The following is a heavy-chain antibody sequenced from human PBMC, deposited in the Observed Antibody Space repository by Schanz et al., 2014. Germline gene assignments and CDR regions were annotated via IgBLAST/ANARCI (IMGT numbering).Heavy chain of an antibody. V-gene: IGHV3-48*01. CDR2: VSRSTPDI. CDR3: ARKMKLGVYGGKGHDSLDI. J-gene: IGHJ3*02. D-gene: IGHD4-17*01. Sequence: EVQLVESGGGLVQPGGSLRLSCTASGFTFSDYCMSWVRQAPGKGLEWVSYVSRSTPDIYYADSVKGRFTMSRDNAKNSVFLQMNSLRAEDTAVYYCARKMKLGVYGGKGHDSLDIWGQGTMVTVSS. CDR1: GFTFSDYC.